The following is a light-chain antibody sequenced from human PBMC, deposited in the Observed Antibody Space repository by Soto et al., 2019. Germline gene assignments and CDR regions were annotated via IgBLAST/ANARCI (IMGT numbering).Light chain of an antibody. J-gene: IGLJ2*01. CDR3: SSDTSTSAVL. CDR2: EVS. V-gene: IGLV2-14*01. CDR1: SSDVGGYNY. Sequence: QSVLTQPASVSGSPGQSITISCTGTSSDVGGYNYVSWYQQHPGKAPKLMIYEVSNRPPGVSNRFSGSKSGNTAPLTISGLQAEDEADYYCSSDTSTSAVLFGGGTKVTVL.